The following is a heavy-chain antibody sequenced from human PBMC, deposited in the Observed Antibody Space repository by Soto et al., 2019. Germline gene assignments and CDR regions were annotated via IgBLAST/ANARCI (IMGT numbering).Heavy chain of an antibody. CDR2: ISYDGSEK. V-gene: IGHV3-30*03. J-gene: IGHJ3*02. Sequence: GGSLRLSCAASGFTFGRHGMHWVRQAPGKGLEWVAVISYDGSEKNYIDSVKGRFNLARDNSGDTVYLQMNSLRDEDTAVYYCVINTEQLGHDRLDMWGQGTVVPGSS. CDR1: GFTFGRHG. CDR3: VINTEQLGHDRLDM. D-gene: IGHD6-13*01.